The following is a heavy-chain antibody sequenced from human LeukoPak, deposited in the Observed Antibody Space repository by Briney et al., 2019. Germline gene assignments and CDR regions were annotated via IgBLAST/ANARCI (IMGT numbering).Heavy chain of an antibody. V-gene: IGHV4-39*01. CDR3: ARHAIGIAAAGNLYYYYYYMDV. D-gene: IGHD6-13*01. Sequence: SETLSLTCTVSGGSISSSSYYWGWIRQPPGKGLEWIGSIYYSGSTYYNPSPKSRVTISVDTSKNQFSLKLSSVTAADTAVYYCARHAIGIAAAGNLYYYYYYMDVWGKGTTVTVSS. J-gene: IGHJ6*03. CDR1: GGSISSSSYY. CDR2: IYYSGST.